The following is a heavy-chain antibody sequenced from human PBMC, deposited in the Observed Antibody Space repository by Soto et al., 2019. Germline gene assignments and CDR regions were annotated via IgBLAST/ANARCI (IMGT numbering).Heavy chain of an antibody. CDR1: GGSFSGYY. Sequence: SETLSLTCAVYGGSFSGYYWSWIRQPPGKGLEWIGEINHSGSTNYNPSLKSRVTISVDTSKNQFSLKLSSVTAADTAVYYCARAWYSSSWYRVNWFDPWGQGTLVTVSS. V-gene: IGHV4-34*01. D-gene: IGHD6-13*01. CDR2: INHSGST. CDR3: ARAWYSSSWYRVNWFDP. J-gene: IGHJ5*02.